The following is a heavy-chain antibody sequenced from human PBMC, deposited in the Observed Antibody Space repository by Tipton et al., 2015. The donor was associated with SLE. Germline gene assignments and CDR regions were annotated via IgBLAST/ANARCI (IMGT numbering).Heavy chain of an antibody. CDR3: ARDWCSSTSCYGYYYMDV. D-gene: IGHD2-2*01. CDR1: GGSISSSSYY. CDR2: IYYSGST. Sequence: TLSLTCTVSGGSISSSSYYWGWIRQPPGKGLEWIGSIYYSGSTYYNPSLKSRVTISVDTSKNQFSLKLSSVTAADMAVYYCARDWCSSTSCYGYYYMDVWGKGTTVTVSS. V-gene: IGHV4-39*07. J-gene: IGHJ6*03.